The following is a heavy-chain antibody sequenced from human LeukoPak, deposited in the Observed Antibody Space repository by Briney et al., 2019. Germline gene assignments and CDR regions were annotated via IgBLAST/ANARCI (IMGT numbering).Heavy chain of an antibody. Sequence: PSETLSLTCTVSGGSISSYYWSWIRQPPGKGLEWIGYIYYSGSTNYNPSLKSRVTISVDTSKNQFSLKLSSVTAADTAVYYCAREPEISYDYVWGSYRYNWFDPWGQGTLVTVSS. CDR1: GGSISSYY. D-gene: IGHD3-16*02. CDR3: AREPEISYDYVWGSYRYNWFDP. J-gene: IGHJ5*02. V-gene: IGHV4-59*12. CDR2: IYYSGST.